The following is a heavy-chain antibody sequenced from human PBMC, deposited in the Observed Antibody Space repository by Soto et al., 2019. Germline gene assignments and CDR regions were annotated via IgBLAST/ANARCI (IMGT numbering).Heavy chain of an antibody. D-gene: IGHD5-18*01. V-gene: IGHV3-30*18. Sequence: QVHLLESGGGVVQPGRSLRLSCAASGFTFSNYAMHWVRQAPGKGLEWVAVISYDGSRKYYADSVKGRFTISRDNSKNTLYLQMNGLGAEYTALFYWAKTLGTAMVSMYFYAIDVWGEGATVTVSS. J-gene: IGHJ6*04. CDR3: AKTLGTAMVSMYFYAIDV. CDR1: GFTFSNYA. CDR2: ISYDGSRK.